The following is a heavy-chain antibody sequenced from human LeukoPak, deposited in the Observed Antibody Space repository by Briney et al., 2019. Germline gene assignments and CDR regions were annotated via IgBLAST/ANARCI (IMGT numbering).Heavy chain of an antibody. CDR2: ISYDGSNK. CDR3: ARVRYYGSGSYPRLTEYYYYYYGMDV. CDR1: GFTFSSYV. J-gene: IGHJ6*02. V-gene: IGHV3-30-3*01. D-gene: IGHD3-10*01. Sequence: PGGSLRLSCAASGFTFSSYVMSWVRQAPGKGLEWVAVISYDGSNKYYADSVKGRFTISRDNSKNTLYLQMNSLRAEDTAVYYCARVRYYGSGSYPRLTEYYYYYYGMDVWGXGT.